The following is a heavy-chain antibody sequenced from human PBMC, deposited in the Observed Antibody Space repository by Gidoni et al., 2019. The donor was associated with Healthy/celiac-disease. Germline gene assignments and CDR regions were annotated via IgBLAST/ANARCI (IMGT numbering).Heavy chain of an antibody. CDR3: ARGLPTVTTSYFDY. CDR1: GFTFSSYW. CDR2: IKQDGSEK. V-gene: IGHV3-7*01. D-gene: IGHD4-4*01. Sequence: LVESGGGFVQPGGSLRLSCAASGFTFSSYWMSWVRQAPGKGLEWVANIKQDGSEKYYGDSVKGRLTISRDNAKNSLYLQMNSLRAEDTAVYYCARGLPTVTTSYFDYWGQGTLVTVSS. J-gene: IGHJ4*02.